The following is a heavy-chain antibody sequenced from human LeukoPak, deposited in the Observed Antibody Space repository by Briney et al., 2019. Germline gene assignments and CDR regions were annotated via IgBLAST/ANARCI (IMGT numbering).Heavy chain of an antibody. CDR2: IVLGSDNT. J-gene: IGHJ3*01. Sequence: GTSVKVSCKASGISFPTSAVQWVRQARGQRLEWIGWIVLGSDNTDYAQKFQQRVTFTRDMSTTTAYMELSSLRSDDTAVYYCAAGSDLYGFDLWGQGTMVTVSS. CDR1: GISFPTSA. V-gene: IGHV1-58*01. CDR3: AAGSDLYGFDL.